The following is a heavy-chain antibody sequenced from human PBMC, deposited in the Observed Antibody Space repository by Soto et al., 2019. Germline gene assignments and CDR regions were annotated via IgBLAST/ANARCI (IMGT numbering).Heavy chain of an antibody. D-gene: IGHD2-21*01. V-gene: IGHV3-23*01. Sequence: GGSLRLSCAASGFTFSSYAMSWVRQAPGKGLEWVSAISGSGGSTYYADSVKGRFTISRDNSKNTLYLQMNSLRAEDTAVYYWEKKGGSIVVGGVFPGGQETLVTFP. CDR1: GFTFSSYA. J-gene: IGHJ5*02. CDR2: ISGSGGST. CDR3: EKKGGSIVVGGVFP.